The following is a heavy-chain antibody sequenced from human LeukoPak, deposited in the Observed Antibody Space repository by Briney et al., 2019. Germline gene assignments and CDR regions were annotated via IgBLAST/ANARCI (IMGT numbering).Heavy chain of an antibody. D-gene: IGHD4-17*01. V-gene: IGHV4-39*01. CDR3: ARQMNTVTADY. J-gene: IGHJ4*02. CDR2: IFYSGST. Sequence: SETLSLTCTVSGGSISSSSYFWGWIRQPPGKGLEWIGSIFYSGSTYCNPSLNSRVTISIDTSKNQFSLRLSSVTAADTAVYYCARQMNTVTADYWGQGTLVTVSS. CDR1: GGSISSSSYF.